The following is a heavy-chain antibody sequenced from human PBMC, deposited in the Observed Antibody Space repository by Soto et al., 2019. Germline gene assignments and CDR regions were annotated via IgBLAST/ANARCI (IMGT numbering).Heavy chain of an antibody. CDR3: NTDLGIYGVDV. CDR1: GLTFSNAW. CDR2: IKSKTDGETT. Sequence: EMQLVQSGGGLVNPGGSHRLSCAASGLTFSNAWMSWVRQAPGKGLEWVGRIKSKTDGETTDNAAPVNGRFPISRDDSEGMVDLQMNSLKTEDTAVYYCNTDLGIYGVDVWGQGTAVTVSS. D-gene: IGHD1-26*01. V-gene: IGHV3-15*01. J-gene: IGHJ6*02.